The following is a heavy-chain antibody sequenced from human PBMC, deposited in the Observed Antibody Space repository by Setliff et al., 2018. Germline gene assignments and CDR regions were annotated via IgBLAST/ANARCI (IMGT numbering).Heavy chain of an antibody. V-gene: IGHV4-30-4*08. CDR3: ARESRYYYDNLGTLDY. D-gene: IGHD3-22*01. CDR2: IYSSGST. J-gene: IGHJ4*02. Sequence: ASETLSLTCTVSGGSISSGDYYWSWIRQPPGKGLEWIGYIYSSGSTYYNPSLKNRVSISVDTSKNQFSLKLSSVTAADTAVYYCARESRYYYDNLGTLDYWGQGTLVTVSS. CDR1: GGSISSGDYY.